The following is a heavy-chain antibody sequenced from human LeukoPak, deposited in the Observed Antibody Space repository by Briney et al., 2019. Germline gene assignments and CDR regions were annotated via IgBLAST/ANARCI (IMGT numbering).Heavy chain of an antibody. J-gene: IGHJ4*02. CDR3: ATADSSSWYNFDY. CDR1: GFTFSSYE. CDR2: ISSSGSTI. D-gene: IGHD6-13*01. V-gene: IGHV3-48*03. Sequence: GGSLRLSCAAPGFTFSSYEMNWVRQAPGKGLEWVSYISSSGSTIYYADSVKGRFTISRDNAKNSLYLQMNSLRAEDTAVYYCATADSSSWYNFDYWGQGTLVTVSS.